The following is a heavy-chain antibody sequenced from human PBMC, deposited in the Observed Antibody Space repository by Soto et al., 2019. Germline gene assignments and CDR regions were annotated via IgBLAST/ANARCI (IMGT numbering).Heavy chain of an antibody. CDR2: IYYTGST. D-gene: IGHD3-10*01. CDR3: ASQTSNYYGSASYYLPFDY. Sequence: QVQLQDSGPGLVKPSETLSLTCTVSGGSISSYYWSWIRQPPGKGLEWIGNIYYTGSTNYNPSLKTRVTISVDTSKNQFSLKLSSVSSADTAVYFCASQTSNYYGSASYYLPFDYWGPGTLVTVSS. V-gene: IGHV4-59*13. J-gene: IGHJ4*02. CDR1: GGSISSYY.